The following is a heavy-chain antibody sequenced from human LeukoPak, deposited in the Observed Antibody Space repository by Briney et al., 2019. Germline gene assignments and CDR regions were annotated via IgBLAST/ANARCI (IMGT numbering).Heavy chain of an antibody. D-gene: IGHD3-22*01. CDR2: ITGSGGGT. CDR3: ARDRHYDSPPDY. CDR1: QFKFENYG. J-gene: IGHJ4*02. Sequence: GGSLRLSCATSQFKFENYGMTWVRQAPGKGLEWVSSITGSGGGTQYADSVQGRFTISRDNSKNTLYLQMNSLRAEDTAVYYCARDRHYDSPPDYWGQGTLVTVSS. V-gene: IGHV3-23*01.